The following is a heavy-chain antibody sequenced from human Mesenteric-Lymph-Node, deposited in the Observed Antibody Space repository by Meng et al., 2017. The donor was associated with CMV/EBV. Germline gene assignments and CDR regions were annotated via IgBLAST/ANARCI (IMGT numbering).Heavy chain of an antibody. V-gene: IGHV1-18*01. CDR1: GNSFTTYG. Sequence: SCKASGNSFTTYGISWVRQAPGQGLEWMGWINPYNGNTKYAQKLQGRVTMTTDTSTSTGYMELRSLRSDDTAVYYCARDRSGSWGFDPWGQGTLVTVSS. J-gene: IGHJ5*02. CDR3: ARDRSGSWGFDP. D-gene: IGHD3-3*01. CDR2: INPYNGNT.